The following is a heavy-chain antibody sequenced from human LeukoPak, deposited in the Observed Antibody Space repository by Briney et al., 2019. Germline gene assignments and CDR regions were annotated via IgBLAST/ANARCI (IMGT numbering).Heavy chain of an antibody. J-gene: IGHJ4*02. Sequence: SETLSLTCGASGGSIVSSTYYWGWIRQPPGKGLEWIGSIYYSGSTYYNPSLKSRVTISVDTSKNQFSLKLSSVTAADTAVYYCARHEGYDILTGHMGFDYWGQGTLVTVSS. V-gene: IGHV4-39*01. CDR2: IYYSGST. CDR1: GGSIVSSTYY. CDR3: ARHEGYDILTGHMGFDY. D-gene: IGHD3-9*01.